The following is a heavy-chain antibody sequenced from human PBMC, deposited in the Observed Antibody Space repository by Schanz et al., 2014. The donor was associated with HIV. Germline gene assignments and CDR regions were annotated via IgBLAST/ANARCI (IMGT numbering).Heavy chain of an antibody. CDR2: IWYDGKNR. Sequence: QVQLVESGGGVVQPGRSLRLSCAVSGFTFSGYGMHWVRQAPGKGLEWVADIWYDGKNRDYADSVKGRFTISRDNSKNTLYLQMNRMRTEDTAVYYCARDGAMAFSLGMDVWGQGTTVTVSS. CDR3: ARDGAMAFSLGMDV. V-gene: IGHV3-33*01. D-gene: IGHD2-2*01. J-gene: IGHJ6*02. CDR1: GFTFSGYG.